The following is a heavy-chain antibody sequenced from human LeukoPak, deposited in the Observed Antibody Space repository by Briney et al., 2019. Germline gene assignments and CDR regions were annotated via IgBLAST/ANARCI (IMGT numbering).Heavy chain of an antibody. J-gene: IGHJ3*02. CDR3: VRDWEGFNFDI. Sequence: KTSETLSLTCTVSGGSVSSYYWSWIRQPAGEGLEWIAYIHNSGSTNYNPSLKSRVTISVHTSKNPVSLKLSSVTAADTAVYYCVRDWEGFNFDIWGQGTMVTVSS. D-gene: IGHD1-26*01. V-gene: IGHV4-59*02. CDR2: IHNSGST. CDR1: GGSVSSYY.